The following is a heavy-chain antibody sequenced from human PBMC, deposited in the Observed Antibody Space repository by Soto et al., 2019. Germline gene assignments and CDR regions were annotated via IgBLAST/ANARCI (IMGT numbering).Heavy chain of an antibody. Sequence: ASVKVSCKASGYTFTSYDINWVQQATGQGLEWMGWMNPNSGNTGYAQKFQGRVTMTRNTSISTAYMELSSPRSEDTAVYYCARWGYCSGGSCYWGPYYYYGMDVWGQGTTVTVSS. CDR1: GYTFTSYD. D-gene: IGHD2-15*01. V-gene: IGHV1-8*01. J-gene: IGHJ6*02. CDR2: MNPNSGNT. CDR3: ARWGYCSGGSCYWGPYYYYGMDV.